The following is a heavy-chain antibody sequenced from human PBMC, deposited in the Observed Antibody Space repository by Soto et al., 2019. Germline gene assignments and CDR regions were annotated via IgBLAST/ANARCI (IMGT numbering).Heavy chain of an antibody. CDR3: AKGKASLNYYYYGVDV. CDR2: ITGSGGSK. Sequence: PGGSMRLSCAASGFTFSSYAMSWVRQAPGKGLEWVSAITGSGGSKYYADSVKGRFTMSRDNSKNTLYLQMNSLRAEDTAVYYCAKGKASLNYYYYGVDVWGQGTTVTVSS. J-gene: IGHJ6*02. CDR1: GFTFSSYA. V-gene: IGHV3-23*01.